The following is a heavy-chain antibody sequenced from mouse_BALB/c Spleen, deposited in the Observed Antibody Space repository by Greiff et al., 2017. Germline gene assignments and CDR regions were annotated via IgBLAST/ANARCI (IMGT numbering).Heavy chain of an antibody. V-gene: IGHV3-2*02. Sequence: VQLQESGPGLVKPSQSLSLTCTVTGYSITSDYAWNWIRQFPGNKLEWMGYISYSGSTSYNPSLKSRISITRDTSKNQFFLQLNSVTTEDTATYYCAREDFYAMDYWGQGTSVTVSS. CDR2: ISYSGST. CDR3: AREDFYAMDY. J-gene: IGHJ4*01. CDR1: GYSITSDYA.